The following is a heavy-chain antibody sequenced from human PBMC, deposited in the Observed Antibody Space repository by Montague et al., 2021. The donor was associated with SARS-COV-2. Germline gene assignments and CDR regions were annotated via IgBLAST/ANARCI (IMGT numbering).Heavy chain of an antibody. CDR3: ATVQKVSLIIMFRSGWFDP. J-gene: IGHJ5*02. Sequence: SETLSLTCAVYGGSFSGYYWSWIRQPPGKGLEWIGEINHSGSTNYNPSLKSRVTISVDTSKKQFSLRLNSVTAADTAVYYCATVQKVSLIIMFRSGWFDPWAREPWSPSRQ. CDR2: INHSGST. D-gene: IGHD3-22*01. CDR1: GGSFSGYY. V-gene: IGHV4-34*01.